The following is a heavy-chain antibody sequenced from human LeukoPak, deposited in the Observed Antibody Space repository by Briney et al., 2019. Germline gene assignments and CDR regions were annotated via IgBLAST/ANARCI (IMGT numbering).Heavy chain of an antibody. V-gene: IGHV3-74*01. CDR3: AREMRFGELAFDI. CDR1: GFTFSSYW. J-gene: IGHJ3*02. CDR2: INGDGSST. Sequence: GGSLRLSCTASGFTFSSYWMHWVRQAPGKGLVWVSRINGDGSSTSYADSVKGRFAISRDNAKNTLNLQMNSLRAEDTAVYYCAREMRFGELAFDIWGQGTMVTVSS. D-gene: IGHD3-10*01.